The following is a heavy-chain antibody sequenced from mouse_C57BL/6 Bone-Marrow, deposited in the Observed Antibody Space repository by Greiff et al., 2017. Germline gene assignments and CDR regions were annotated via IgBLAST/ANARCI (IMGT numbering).Heavy chain of an antibody. V-gene: IGHV8-8*01. CDR1: GFSLSTFGMG. D-gene: IGHD1-1*01. CDR3: ARRRNYGSPYAMDY. J-gene: IGHJ4*01. Sequence: QVTLKVSGPGILQPSQTLSLTCSFSGFSLSTFGMGVGWIRQPSGKGLEWLAHIWWDDDKYYNPALKSRLTLSKDTSKNQVFLKIANVDTADTATYYCARRRNYGSPYAMDYWGQGTSVTVSS. CDR2: IWWDDDK.